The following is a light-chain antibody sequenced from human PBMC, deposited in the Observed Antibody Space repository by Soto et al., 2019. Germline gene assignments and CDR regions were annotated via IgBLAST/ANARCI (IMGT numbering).Light chain of an antibody. CDR3: QQRSNWL. CDR2: GAS. V-gene: IGKV3D-20*02. CDR1: QTVTSRY. J-gene: IGKJ3*01. Sequence: DIVLTHSPGTLSLSPCERATLSFSASQTVTSRYLVWYQQKPGQAPRLLIYGASNRATGIPDRFSGSGSGTDFTLTISRLEPEDSAVYYCQQRSNWLFGPGTKVDIK.